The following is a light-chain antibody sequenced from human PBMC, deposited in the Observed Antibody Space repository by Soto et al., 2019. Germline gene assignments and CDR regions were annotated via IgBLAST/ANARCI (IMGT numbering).Light chain of an antibody. V-gene: IGKV1-16*02. CDR3: QQYNSHPIT. Sequence: DIQMTQSPSSLSAFIGDRVTITCRASQDITNYLAWFQQKTGKAPMSLIYAASSFQSGVPSKFRCSGSGTDITLTISSLQTEDFATYYCQQYNSHPITFGQGTRLEIK. J-gene: IGKJ5*01. CDR2: AAS. CDR1: QDITNY.